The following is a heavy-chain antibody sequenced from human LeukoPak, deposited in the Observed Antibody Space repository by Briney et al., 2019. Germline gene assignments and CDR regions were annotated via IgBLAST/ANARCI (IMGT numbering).Heavy chain of an antibody. J-gene: IGHJ5*02. D-gene: IGHD5-24*01. Sequence: PSQTLSLTCTVSGGSISSGSYYWSWIRQPAGKGLEWIGRIYTSGSTNYNPSLKSRVTISVDTSKNQFSLKLGSVTAADTAVYYCARGMATILAWFDPWGQGTLVTVSS. V-gene: IGHV4-61*02. CDR3: ARGMATILAWFDP. CDR1: GGSISSGSYY. CDR2: IYTSGST.